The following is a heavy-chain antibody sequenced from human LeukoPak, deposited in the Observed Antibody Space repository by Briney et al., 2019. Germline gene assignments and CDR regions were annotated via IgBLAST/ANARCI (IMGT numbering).Heavy chain of an antibody. J-gene: IGHJ6*02. CDR3: ARDSVPAARYYGMDV. V-gene: IGHV4-4*07. Sequence: SETLSLTCAVSGGSISSYYWSWIRQPAGKGLEWIGRIYTSGSTNYNPSLKSRVTMSVDTSKNQFSLKLSSVTAADTAVYYCARDSVPAARYYGMDVWGQGTTVTVSS. D-gene: IGHD6-6*01. CDR1: GGSISSYY. CDR2: IYTSGST.